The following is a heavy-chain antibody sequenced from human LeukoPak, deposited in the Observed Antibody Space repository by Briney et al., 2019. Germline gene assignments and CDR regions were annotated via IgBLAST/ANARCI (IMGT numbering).Heavy chain of an antibody. D-gene: IGHD2-2*01. CDR3: ARDRVASYCSSTSCYEYYYYYYGMDV. CDR2: IYYSGST. V-gene: IGHV4-59*01. CDR1: GGSISSYY. Sequence: SETLSLTCTVSGGSISSYYWSWIRQPPGKGLEWIGYIYYSGSTNYNPSLKSRVTISVDTSKNQFSLKLSSVTAADTAVYYCARDRVASYCSSTSCYEYYYYYYGMDVWGKGTTVTVSS. J-gene: IGHJ6*04.